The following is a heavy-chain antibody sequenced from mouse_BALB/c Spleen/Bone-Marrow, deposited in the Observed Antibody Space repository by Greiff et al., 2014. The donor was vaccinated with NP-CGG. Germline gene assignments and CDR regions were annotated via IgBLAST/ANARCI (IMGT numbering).Heavy chain of an antibody. Sequence: QLQESGPELVKPGASVKMSCKASGYTFASYVMHWVKQKPGQGLEWIGYINPYNDGTKYNEKFKGKATLTSDKSSSTAYMELSSLTSKDSAVYYCARRGYRYDGFAYWGQGTLVTVSA. CDR2: INPYNDGT. D-gene: IGHD2-14*01. V-gene: IGHV1-14*01. CDR1: GYTFASYV. CDR3: ARRGYRYDGFAY. J-gene: IGHJ3*01.